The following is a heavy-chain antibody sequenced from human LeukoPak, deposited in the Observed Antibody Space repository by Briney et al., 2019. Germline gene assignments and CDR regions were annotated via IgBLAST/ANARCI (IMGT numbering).Heavy chain of an antibody. CDR2: IYYSGST. CDR3: ARGLLYEDY. Sequence: SETLSLTCTVSGGSISSGDYYLSWIRQPPGKGLEWIGSIYYSGSTYYNPSLKSRVTISVDTSKNQFSLKLSSVTAADTAVYYCARGLLYEDYWGQGTLVTVSS. J-gene: IGHJ4*02. CDR1: GGSISSGDYY. V-gene: IGHV4-30-4*01. D-gene: IGHD3-10*01.